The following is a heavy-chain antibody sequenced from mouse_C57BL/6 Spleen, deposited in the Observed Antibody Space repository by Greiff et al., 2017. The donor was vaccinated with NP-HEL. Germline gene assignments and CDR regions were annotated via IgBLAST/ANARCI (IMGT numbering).Heavy chain of an antibody. CDR3: ASWDGAY. CDR1: GYAFSSSW. D-gene: IGHD4-1*01. CDR2: IYPGDGDT. Sequence: ESGPELVKPGASVKISCKASGYAFSSSWMNWVKQRPGKGLEWIGRIYPGDGDTNYNGKFKGKATLTADKSSSTAYMQLSSLTSEDSAVYFCASWDGAYWGQGTLVTVSA. J-gene: IGHJ3*01. V-gene: IGHV1-82*01.